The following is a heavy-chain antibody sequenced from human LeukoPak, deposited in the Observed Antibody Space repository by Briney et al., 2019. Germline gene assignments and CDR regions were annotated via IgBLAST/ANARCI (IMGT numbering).Heavy chain of an antibody. J-gene: IGHJ4*02. Sequence: GGSLRLSCAASGFSFSSYAMNWVRHTPGGGLEWVSAISGSGSSTYYAESVKGRFTLSRDNSKNTLYLQMNSLRAEDTAVYYWARDPSPPEEEDLEWLLWYLDYWGQGTLVTVSS. D-gene: IGHD3-3*01. V-gene: IGHV3-23*01. CDR2: ISGSGSST. CDR1: GFSFSSYA. CDR3: ARDPSPPEEEDLEWLLWYLDY.